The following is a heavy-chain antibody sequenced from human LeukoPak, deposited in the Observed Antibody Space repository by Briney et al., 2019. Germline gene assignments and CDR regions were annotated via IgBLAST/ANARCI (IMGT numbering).Heavy chain of an antibody. CDR1: GYTFTSYD. Sequence: ASVNVSCKASGYTFTSYDINWVRQATGQGLEWMGRMNPNSGNTGYAQKFQGRVTMTRNTSISTAYMELSSLRSEDTAVYYCARRLGVATIAFFDYWGQGTLVTVSS. J-gene: IGHJ4*02. V-gene: IGHV1-8*01. CDR3: ARRLGVATIAFFDY. CDR2: MNPNSGNT. D-gene: IGHD5-12*01.